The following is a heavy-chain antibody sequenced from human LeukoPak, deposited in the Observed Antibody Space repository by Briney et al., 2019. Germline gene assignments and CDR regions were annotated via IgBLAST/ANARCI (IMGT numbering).Heavy chain of an antibody. CDR1: GGSFSGYY. CDR2: INHSGST. J-gene: IGHJ4*02. Sequence: SETLSLTCAVYGGSFSGYYWSWIRQPPGKGLEWIGEINHSGSTNYNPSLKSRVTISVDTSKNQFSLKLSSVTAADTAVYYCARGPGLRAARPSRGRCYFDYWGQGTLVTVSS. V-gene: IGHV4-34*01. D-gene: IGHD6-6*01. CDR3: ARGPGLRAARPSRGRCYFDY.